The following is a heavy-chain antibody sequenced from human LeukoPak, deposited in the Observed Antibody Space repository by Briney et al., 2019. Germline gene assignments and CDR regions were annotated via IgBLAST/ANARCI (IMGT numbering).Heavy chain of an antibody. CDR3: ARSLIVASEDY. D-gene: IGHD3-22*01. V-gene: IGHV3-11*04. Sequence: GGSLRLSCAASGFRFDSFYMGWIRQVPGKGLDYIALVSASGAVPYYAESVRGRFTISRDNAKNSVSLQMNSLSADDTAVYYCARSLIVASEDYWGQGTLVTVSS. CDR2: VSASGAVP. J-gene: IGHJ4*02. CDR1: GFRFDSFY.